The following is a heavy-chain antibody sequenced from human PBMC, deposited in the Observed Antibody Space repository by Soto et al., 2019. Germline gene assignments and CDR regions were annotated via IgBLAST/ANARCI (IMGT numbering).Heavy chain of an antibody. Sequence: GGSLRLSCAASGFTFSSYAMHWVRQAPGKGLEWVAVISYDGSNKYYADSVKGRFTISRDNSKNTLYLQMNSLRAEDTAVYYCARVGPLYYYDSSGSMDYWGQGTLVTVS. CDR2: ISYDGSNK. CDR3: ARVGPLYYYDSSGSMDY. V-gene: IGHV3-30-3*01. D-gene: IGHD3-22*01. J-gene: IGHJ4*02. CDR1: GFTFSSYA.